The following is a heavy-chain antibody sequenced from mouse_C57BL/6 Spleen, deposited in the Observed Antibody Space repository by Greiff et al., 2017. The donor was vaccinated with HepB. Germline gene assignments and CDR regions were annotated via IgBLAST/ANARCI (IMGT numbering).Heavy chain of an antibody. CDR3: ATYDYDVGFAY. Sequence: EVQRVESGPGLVKPSQSLSLTCSVTGYSITSGYYWNWIRQFPGNKLEWMGYISYDGSNNYNPSLKNRISITRDTSKNQFFLKLNSVTTEDTATYYCATYDYDVGFAYWGQGTLVTVSA. CDR2: ISYDGSN. D-gene: IGHD2-4*01. V-gene: IGHV3-6*01. J-gene: IGHJ3*01. CDR1: GYSITSGYY.